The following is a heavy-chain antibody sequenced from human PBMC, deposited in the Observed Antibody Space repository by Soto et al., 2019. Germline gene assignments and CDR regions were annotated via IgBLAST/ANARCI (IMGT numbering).Heavy chain of an antibody. D-gene: IGHD3-16*01. J-gene: IGHJ5*02. V-gene: IGHV3-73*01. CDR2: IRSKGHNYAT. CDR1: GFAFSGSA. Sequence: VGSLRLSCAASGFAFSGSAMYWVRQASGKGPEWVGRIRSKGHNYATEYAASVKGRFTISRDDSKNTAYLQMNSLQTEDTAVYYCTRDLFSYDYSGILWFDPWGQGTLVTVSS. CDR3: TRDLFSYDYSGILWFDP.